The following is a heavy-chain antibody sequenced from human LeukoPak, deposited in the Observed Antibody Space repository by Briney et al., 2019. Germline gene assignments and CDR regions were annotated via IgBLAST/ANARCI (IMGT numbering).Heavy chain of an antibody. CDR3: ARRYCRGGSFYSGAFDI. CDR2: IYDSGST. D-gene: IGHD2-15*01. J-gene: IGHJ3*02. Sequence: PAETLSLTCTVSGGSISSCSNYWVWIRQPPGKGLEWIRSIYDSGSTYYNPSLKSRVTISVDTTKNQFSLMLSPVTAADTAVYYCARRYCRGGSFYSGAFDIWGQGALVTVSS. V-gene: IGHV4-39*01. CDR1: GGSISSCSNY.